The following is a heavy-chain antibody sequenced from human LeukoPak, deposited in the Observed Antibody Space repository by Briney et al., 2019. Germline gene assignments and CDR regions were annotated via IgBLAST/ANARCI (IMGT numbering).Heavy chain of an antibody. V-gene: IGHV3-30*02. J-gene: IGHJ4*02. CDR2: IRYDGSNK. CDR3: ANWDGTTEDY. Sequence: TGGSLRLSCAASGFTFSSYAMHWVRQARGKGLGWVAFIRYDGSNKYYADCVKGRFTIARDNSKNTLYLQMNRLRAEDTAVYYCANWDGTTEDYWGQGTLVTVSS. D-gene: IGHD1-7*01. CDR1: GFTFSSYA.